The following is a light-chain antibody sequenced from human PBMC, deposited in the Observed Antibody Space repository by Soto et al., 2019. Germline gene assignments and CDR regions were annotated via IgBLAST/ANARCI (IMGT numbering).Light chain of an antibody. V-gene: IGLV2-14*01. CDR3: YSYTSSSTVV. Sequence: QSALTRPASVSGSPGQSITISCTGTSSDVGGYKYVSWYHQYPGKAPKLMIYEVSNRPSGVSDRFSGSKSGNTASLTISGLQAEDEGDYYCYSYTSSSTVVFGGGTKLTVL. J-gene: IGLJ2*01. CDR2: EVS. CDR1: SSDVGGYKY.